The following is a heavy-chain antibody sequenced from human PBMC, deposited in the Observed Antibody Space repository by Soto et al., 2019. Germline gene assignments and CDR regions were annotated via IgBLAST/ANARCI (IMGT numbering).Heavy chain of an antibody. V-gene: IGHV1-2*04. J-gene: IGHJ4*02. Sequence: ASVKVSCKASGYTFTGYYMHWVRQAPGQGLEWMGWINPNSGGTNYAQKFQGWVTMTRDTSISTAYMELSRLRSDDTAVYYCARDEGYCIDDSGSRTRGEAATVMFYFDYWGQGTLVTVSS. D-gene: IGHD2-15*01. CDR3: ARDEGYCIDDSGSRTRGEAATVMFYFDY. CDR2: INPNSGGT. CDR1: GYTFTGYY.